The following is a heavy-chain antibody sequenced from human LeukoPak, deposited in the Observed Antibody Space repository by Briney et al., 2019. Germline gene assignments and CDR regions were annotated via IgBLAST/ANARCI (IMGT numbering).Heavy chain of an antibody. CDR3: AKGLLPYYFDY. D-gene: IGHD2-15*01. CDR1: GFTFSTSN. J-gene: IGHJ4*02. CDR2: ISGSSNYI. Sequence: PGGSLRLSCAASGFTFSTSNMNWVRQAPGKGLEWVSFISGSSNYIYCADSVKGRFTISRDNAKNSLYLQMNSLRAEDTAVYYCAKGLLPYYFDYWGQGTLVTVSS. V-gene: IGHV3-21*04.